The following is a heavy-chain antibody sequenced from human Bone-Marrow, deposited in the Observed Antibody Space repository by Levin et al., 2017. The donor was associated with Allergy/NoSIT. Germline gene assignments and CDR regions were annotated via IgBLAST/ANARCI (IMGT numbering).Heavy chain of an antibody. CDR1: GYIFTDYS. CDR3: ARGPPSYYDTSVEPLDV. D-gene: IGHD3-22*01. Sequence: ASVKVSCEASGYIFTDYSLYWLRQAPGQGLEWVGWIKPGSGDTKYSHNFQGRVTVTRDLSINTVYMDFNTLRSDDTALYYCARGPPSYYDTSVEPLDVWGQGTMVTVSS. V-gene: IGHV1-2*07. CDR2: IKPGSGDT. J-gene: IGHJ3*01.